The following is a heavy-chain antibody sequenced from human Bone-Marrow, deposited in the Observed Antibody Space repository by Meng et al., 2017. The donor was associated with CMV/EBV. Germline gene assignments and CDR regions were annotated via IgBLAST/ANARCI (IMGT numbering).Heavy chain of an antibody. CDR1: GFTFSSYW. Sequence: GESLKISCAASGFTFSSYWMSWVRQAPGKGLEWVANIKQDGSEKYYVDSVKGRFTISRDNAKNSLYLQMNSLRAEDTAVYYCAKMHYDSSGYYKSGYYYYYGMDVWGQGTTVTVSS. CDR2: IKQDGSEK. J-gene: IGHJ6*01. V-gene: IGHV3-7*01. CDR3: AKMHYDSSGYYKSGYYYYYGMDV. D-gene: IGHD3-22*01.